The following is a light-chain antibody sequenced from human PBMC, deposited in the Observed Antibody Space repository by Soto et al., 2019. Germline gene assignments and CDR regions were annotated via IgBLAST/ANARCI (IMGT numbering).Light chain of an antibody. Sequence: ENVLTQSPGTLSLSPGERATLSCRASQTVTGNYLAWYQQKPGQAPRLLVYGASSRATGIPDRFSGRGSGTDFAIIITTLEPEDPAVYYCRQYGVSPRPVSSPIPCGGGNKVEIK. CDR1: QTVTGNY. CDR3: RQYGVSPRPVSSPIP. J-gene: IGKJ4*01. CDR2: GAS. V-gene: IGKV3-20*01.